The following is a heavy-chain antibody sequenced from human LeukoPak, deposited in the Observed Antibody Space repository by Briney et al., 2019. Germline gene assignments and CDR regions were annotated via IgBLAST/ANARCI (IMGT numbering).Heavy chain of an antibody. J-gene: IGHJ3*02. D-gene: IGHD3-16*02. V-gene: IGHV4-39*07. CDR2: IYYSGST. CDR1: GGSISSSSYY. Sequence: SETLSLTCTVSGGSISSSSYYWGWIRQPPGKGLEWIGSIYYSGSTYYNPSLKSRVTISVDTSKNQFSLKLSSVTAADTAVYYCARDRYRGATGAFDIWGQGTMVTVSS. CDR3: ARDRYRGATGAFDI.